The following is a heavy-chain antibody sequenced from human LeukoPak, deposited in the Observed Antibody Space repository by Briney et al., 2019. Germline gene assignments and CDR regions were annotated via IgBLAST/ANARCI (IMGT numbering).Heavy chain of an antibody. D-gene: IGHD3-10*01. J-gene: IGHJ5*02. CDR1: GGSFSGYY. CDR2: INHSGST. Sequence: SETLSLTCAVYGGSFSGYYWSWIRQPPGKGLEWIGEINHSGSTNYNPSLKSRVTISVDTSKNQFSLKLSSVTAADTAVYYCARQSRKQVRGVIKAWFDPWGQGTLVTVSS. CDR3: ARQSRKQVRGVIKAWFDP. V-gene: IGHV4-34*01.